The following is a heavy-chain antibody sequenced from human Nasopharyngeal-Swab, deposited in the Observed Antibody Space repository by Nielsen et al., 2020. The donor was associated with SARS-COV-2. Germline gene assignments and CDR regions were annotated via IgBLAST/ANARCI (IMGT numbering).Heavy chain of an antibody. CDR2: IRSSSSDI. Sequence: GGSLRLSCAASGFTFSSYSMNWVRQAPGKGLEWVSSIRSSSSDIYYADSVKGRFTISRDNAKNSLYLQMNSLRAEDTAVYYCARDQGMGYYYYYGMDVWGQGTTVTVSS. J-gene: IGHJ6*02. CDR1: GFTFSSYS. CDR3: ARDQGMGYYYYYGMDV. D-gene: IGHD3-16*01. V-gene: IGHV3-21*01.